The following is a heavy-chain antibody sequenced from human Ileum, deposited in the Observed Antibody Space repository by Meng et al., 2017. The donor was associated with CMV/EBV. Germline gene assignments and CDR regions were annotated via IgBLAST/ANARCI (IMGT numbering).Heavy chain of an antibody. V-gene: IGHV1-2*02. CDR3: ARGIRVGITAWHFDY. J-gene: IGHJ4*02. CDR2: IHLKSGGT. CDR1: AYPCTDYF. Sequence: VQQSHFGAAVKKPGAPLKVSWQTSAYPCTDYFIRWVRQAPGQGLEWMGWIHLKSGGTKYEQEFKGRVDMPRDTSISTANMELTRLTSDDTAIYLCARGIRVGITAWHFDYWGQGTLVTVSS. D-gene: IGHD1-26*01.